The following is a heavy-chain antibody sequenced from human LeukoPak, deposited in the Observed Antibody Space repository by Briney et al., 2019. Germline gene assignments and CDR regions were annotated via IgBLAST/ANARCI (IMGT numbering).Heavy chain of an antibody. Sequence: SETLSLTCAVYGGSFSGYYWSWIRQPPGKGLEWIGYISYIGSTNYNPSLKSRVTISVDTSKNQFSLKLSSVTAADTAVYYCARDPTTVTKGLDIWGQGTMVTVSS. V-gene: IGHV4-59*01. CDR1: GGSFSGYY. D-gene: IGHD4-17*01. CDR2: ISYIGST. CDR3: ARDPTTVTKGLDI. J-gene: IGHJ3*02.